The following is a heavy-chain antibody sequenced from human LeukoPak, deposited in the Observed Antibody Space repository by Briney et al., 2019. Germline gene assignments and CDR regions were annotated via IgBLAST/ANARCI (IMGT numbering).Heavy chain of an antibody. D-gene: IGHD3-10*01. CDR1: GFTFSGFS. Sequence: GGSLRLSCAASGFTFSGFSMSWVRQSPTKGLEWVANIKQDGSERYYVDSVKGRFTISRDNAKDSLSLQMNNLRVEDTAVYYCARAGSHWHYVYWGQGTVVTVSS. CDR3: ARAGSHWHYVY. J-gene: IGHJ4*02. CDR2: IKQDGSER. V-gene: IGHV3-7*01.